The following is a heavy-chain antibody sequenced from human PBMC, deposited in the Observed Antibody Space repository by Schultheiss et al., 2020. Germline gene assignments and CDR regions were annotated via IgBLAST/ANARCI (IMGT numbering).Heavy chain of an antibody. J-gene: IGHJ4*02. D-gene: IGHD6-19*01. Sequence: SETLSLTCAVSGGSISSSNWWSWVRQPPGKGLEWIGEIYHSGSTNYNPSLKSRVTISVDKSKNQFSLKLSSVTAADTAVYYCARGGYSSGWYFVDYWGQGTLVTVSS. CDR3: ARGGYSSGWYFVDY. CDR2: IYHSGST. V-gene: IGHV4-4*02. CDR1: GGSISSSNW.